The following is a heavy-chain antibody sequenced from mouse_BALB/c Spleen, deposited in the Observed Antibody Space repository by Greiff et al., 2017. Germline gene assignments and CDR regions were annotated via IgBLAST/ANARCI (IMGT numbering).Heavy chain of an antibody. CDR1: GYTFTSYW. Sequence: QVQLQQPGAELVKPGASVKLSCKASGYTFTSYWMHWVKQRPGQGLEWIGEINPSNGRTTYNEKFKSKATLTVDKSSSTAYMQLSSLTSEDSAVYYYASCASWDAMGYWGQGTSVTVSS. CDR2: INPSNGRT. CDR3: ASCASWDAMGY. V-gene: IGHV1S81*02. J-gene: IGHJ4*01. D-gene: IGHD4-1*01.